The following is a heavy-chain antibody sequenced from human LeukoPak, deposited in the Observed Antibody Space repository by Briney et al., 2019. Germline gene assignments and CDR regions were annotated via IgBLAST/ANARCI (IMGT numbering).Heavy chain of an antibody. CDR2: IYYSGST. Sequence: SETLSLTCTVSGGSISSYYWSWIRQPPGKGLEWIGYIYYSGSTNYNPSLKSRVTILVDTSKNQFSLKLSSVTAADTAVYYCARSYGDYAYNWFDPWGQGTLVTVSS. V-gene: IGHV4-59*01. D-gene: IGHD4-17*01. CDR3: ARSYGDYAYNWFDP. CDR1: GGSISSYY. J-gene: IGHJ5*02.